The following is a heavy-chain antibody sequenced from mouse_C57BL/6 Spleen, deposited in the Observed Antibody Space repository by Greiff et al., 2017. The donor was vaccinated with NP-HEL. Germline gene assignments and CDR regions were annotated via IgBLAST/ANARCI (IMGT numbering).Heavy chain of an antibody. J-gene: IGHJ2*01. V-gene: IGHV1-42*01. CDR1: GYSFTGYY. CDR3: AKLDY. Sequence: EVQLVESGPELVKPGASVKISCKASGYSFTGYYMNWVKQSPEKSLEWIGEINPSTGGTTYNQKFKAKATLTVDKSSSTAYMQLKSLTSEDSAVYYCAKLDYWGQGTTLTVSS. D-gene: IGHD1-3*01. CDR2: INPSTGGT.